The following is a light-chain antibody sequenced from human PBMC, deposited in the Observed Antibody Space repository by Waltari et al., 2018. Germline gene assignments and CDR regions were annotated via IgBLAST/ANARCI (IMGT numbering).Light chain of an antibody. V-gene: IGKV1-33*01. Sequence: IQMPQSPSSLSASVGDRVSITCQASQDITKSLNWFQQKPGEAPKVLIYDVSSLRTGVPSRFSGSGSGTHFTFTITSLQTEDIGTYFCQQYARVPLSFGGGTKVEIK. J-gene: IGKJ4*01. CDR2: DVS. CDR3: QQYARVPLS. CDR1: QDITKS.